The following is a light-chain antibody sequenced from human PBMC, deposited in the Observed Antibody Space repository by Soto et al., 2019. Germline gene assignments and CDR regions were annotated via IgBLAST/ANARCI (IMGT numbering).Light chain of an antibody. V-gene: IGKV3-20*01. Sequence: FLTQSPGTLSLSPGEGATLSCRASQSVSSSYIAWYQQRPGQTPSLLIYGESTRATGIPDRLSGGGSGTDFTLTISRLEPEDFAVYYCQKFSSYPLTFGGGTKVDIK. J-gene: IGKJ4*01. CDR3: QKFSSYPLT. CDR1: QSVSSSY. CDR2: GES.